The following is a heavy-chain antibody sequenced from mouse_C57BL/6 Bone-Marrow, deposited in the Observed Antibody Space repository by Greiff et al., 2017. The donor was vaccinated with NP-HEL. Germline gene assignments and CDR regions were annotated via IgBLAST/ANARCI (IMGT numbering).Heavy chain of an antibody. CDR2: IYPRSGNT. V-gene: IGHV1-81*01. Sequence: VHVKQSGAELARPGASVKLSCKASGYTFTSYGISWVKERTGQGLAWIGEIYPRSGNTYYNETFKGKATLTADKSSSTAYMELRSRTSEDSAVYFCGSVTTGFAYWGQGTRVTVSA. CDR3: GSVTTGFAY. CDR1: GYTFTSYG. J-gene: IGHJ3*01. D-gene: IGHD2-3*01.